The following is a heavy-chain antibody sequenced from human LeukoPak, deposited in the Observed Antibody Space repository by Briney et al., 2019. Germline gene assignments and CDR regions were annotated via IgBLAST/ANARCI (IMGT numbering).Heavy chain of an antibody. Sequence: SETLSLTCTVSGGSMSNINYYWGWIRQPPGKRLEWIGSIHYSGTTSYNPSLKSRVTISVDTSKNQFSLKLSSVTAADTALYYCASPTLSTGYSQGDFWGQGILVTVSS. CDR1: GGSMSNINYY. D-gene: IGHD2-15*01. CDR2: IHYSGTT. CDR3: ASPTLSTGYSQGDF. J-gene: IGHJ4*02. V-gene: IGHV4-39*01.